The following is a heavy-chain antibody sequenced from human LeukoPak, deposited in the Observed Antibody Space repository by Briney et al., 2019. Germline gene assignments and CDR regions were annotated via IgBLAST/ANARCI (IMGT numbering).Heavy chain of an antibody. CDR1: GFTFSSYA. CDR3: AREVVIFPDYYYYGMDV. CDR2: ISRSGDSL. J-gene: IGHJ6*02. V-gene: IGHV3-11*01. Sequence: GGSLRLSCAASGFTFSSYAMTWIRQAPGKGLEWISYISRSGDSLYYADSVEGRFTISRDNAKNSLFLEMNSPRADDTAVYYCAREVVIFPDYYYYGMDVWGQGTTVTVSS. D-gene: IGHD3-9*01.